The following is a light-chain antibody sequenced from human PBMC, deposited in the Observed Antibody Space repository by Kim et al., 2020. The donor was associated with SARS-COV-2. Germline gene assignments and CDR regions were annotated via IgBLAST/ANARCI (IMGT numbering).Light chain of an antibody. Sequence: GQWVTISCSESSSNIGSHSVNWYQQLPGTAPKLAIHSNDQRPSGVPDRFSGSKSGTSASLTITGVQSGDEADYYCAVWDDSLKGPVFGGGTRLTVL. V-gene: IGLV1-44*01. J-gene: IGLJ2*01. CDR1: SSNIGSHS. CDR2: SND. CDR3: AVWDDSLKGPV.